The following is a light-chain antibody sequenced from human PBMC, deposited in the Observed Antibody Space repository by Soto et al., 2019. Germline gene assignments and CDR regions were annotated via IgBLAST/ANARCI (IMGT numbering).Light chain of an antibody. V-gene: IGKV1-27*01. Sequence: DIQMTQSPTSLSASVGDRVTITCRASQDIRNFVAWYQQKPGKAPKLLIYAASTLQSGVPSRFSGSGSGTDFTITINRLQPEDVAPYSCQKYSSVHGFGPGTKVEIK. J-gene: IGKJ3*01. CDR3: QKYSSVHG. CDR2: AAS. CDR1: QDIRNF.